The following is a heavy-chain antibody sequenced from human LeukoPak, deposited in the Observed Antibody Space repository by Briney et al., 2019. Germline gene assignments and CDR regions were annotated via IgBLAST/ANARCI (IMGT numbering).Heavy chain of an antibody. D-gene: IGHD2-2*01. CDR1: GGSFSGYY. Sequence: PSETLSLTCAVYGGSFSGYYWSWIRQPPGKGLEWIGEINHSGSTNYNPSLKGRVTISVDTSKNQFSLKLSSVTAADTAVYYCARASVVPAAMVGLDYWGQGTLVTVSS. CDR2: INHSGST. V-gene: IGHV4-34*01. J-gene: IGHJ4*02. CDR3: ARASVVPAAMVGLDY.